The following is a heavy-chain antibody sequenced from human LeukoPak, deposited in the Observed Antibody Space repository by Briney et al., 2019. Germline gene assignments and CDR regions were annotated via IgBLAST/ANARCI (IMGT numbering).Heavy chain of an antibody. CDR2: ISPSGGST. CDR3: AIMHGYYDGSGFWVQ. V-gene: IGHV3-23*01. CDR1: GFTFSSYA. D-gene: IGHD3-22*01. J-gene: IGHJ4*02. Sequence: GGSLRLSCAASGFTFSSYAMSWVRQAPGKGLEWVSFISPSGGSTSNADSVEGRFTISRDNTRNTLYLQMNSLRDEDTGVYYCAIMHGYYDGSGFWVQWGQGTLVTVSS.